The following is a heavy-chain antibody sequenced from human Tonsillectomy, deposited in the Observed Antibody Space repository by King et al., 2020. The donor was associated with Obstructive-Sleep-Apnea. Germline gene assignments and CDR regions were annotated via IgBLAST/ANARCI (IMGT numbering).Heavy chain of an antibody. J-gene: IGHJ4*02. CDR1: GFTFDDYA. CDR3: AKAPTIAAAGVFDY. D-gene: IGHD6-13*01. CDR2: ISWNSGSI. V-gene: IGHV3-9*01. Sequence: VQLVESGGGLVQPGRSLRLSCAASGFTFDDYAMHWVRQAPGKGLEWVSGISWNSGSIGYADSVKGRFTISRDNAKNSLYLQMNSLRAEDTDLYYCAKAPTIAAAGVFDYWGQGTLVTVSS.